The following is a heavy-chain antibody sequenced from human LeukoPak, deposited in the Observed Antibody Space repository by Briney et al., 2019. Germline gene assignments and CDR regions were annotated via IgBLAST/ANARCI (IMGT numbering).Heavy chain of an antibody. CDR1: GFTFSSYS. CDR3: AKAPAAGTTHHYYYYMDV. CDR2: ISSSSSYI. J-gene: IGHJ6*03. Sequence: GGSLRLSCAASGFTFSSYSMNWVRQAPGKGLEWVSSISSSSSYIYYADSVKGRFTISRDNAKNSLYLQMNSLRAEDTAVCYCAKAPAAGTTHHYYYYMDVWGKGTTVTVSS. V-gene: IGHV3-21*01. D-gene: IGHD1-7*01.